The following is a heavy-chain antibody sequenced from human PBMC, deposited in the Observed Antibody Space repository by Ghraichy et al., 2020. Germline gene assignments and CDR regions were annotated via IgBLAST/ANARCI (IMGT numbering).Heavy chain of an antibody. D-gene: IGHD3-10*02. V-gene: IGHV3-23*01. CDR2: IGADGVNT. CDR3: AKYYARGSSRAFDI. CDR1: GFTFSDYA. Sequence: GGSLRLSCSASGFTFSDYAMTWVRQAPGKGLEWVSVIGADGVNTVYADSVKGRFTISRDKSKNTLYLQMNSLGAEDTDLYYCAKYYARGSSRAFDIWGQGTMVTVSS. J-gene: IGHJ3*02.